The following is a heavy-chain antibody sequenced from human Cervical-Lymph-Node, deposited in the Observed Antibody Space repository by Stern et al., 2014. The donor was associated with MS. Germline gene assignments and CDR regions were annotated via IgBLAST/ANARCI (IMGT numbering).Heavy chain of an antibody. J-gene: IGHJ4*02. V-gene: IGHV5-51*01. CDR1: GFKFSIYW. D-gene: IGHD1-14*01. CDR3: ARQTTAWASDV. Sequence: EVQLVQSGAELIRPGESLKISCKGSGFKFSIYWIAWVRQMPGKGLEWMGIIYPGDSETRYSPSFQGQVNMSAGKSTSTAYLQWSSLNASDTAMYFCARQTTAWASDVWGQGTLVTVSS. CDR2: IYPGDSET.